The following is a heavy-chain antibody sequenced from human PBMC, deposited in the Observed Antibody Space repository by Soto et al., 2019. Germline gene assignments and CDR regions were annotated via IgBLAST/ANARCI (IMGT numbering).Heavy chain of an antibody. D-gene: IGHD3-10*01. CDR2: IYYSGVT. CDR3: ARDVRGRGSCRFDP. Sequence: QVQLQESGTGLVKPSQTLSLTCTVSGDSITSGGYYWTWIPQHPGKGLEWIGYIYYSGVTYYNPSLKSRVTISVDTSKNQFSLKLSSVTAADTAMYYCARDVRGRGSCRFDPWGQGTLVTVSS. CDR1: GDSITSGGYY. V-gene: IGHV4-31*03. J-gene: IGHJ5*02.